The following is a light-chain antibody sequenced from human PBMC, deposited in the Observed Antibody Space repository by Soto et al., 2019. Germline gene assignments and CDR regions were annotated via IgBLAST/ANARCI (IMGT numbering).Light chain of an antibody. Sequence: QSALTQPASVSGSPGQSITISCTGTSSDVGGYNYVSWYQQHPGKAPKLMIYEVNKRPSGVPDRFSGSKSGNTASLTVSGLQAEDEADYYCSSYAGSSNVFGTGTTVNVL. CDR1: SSDVGGYNY. V-gene: IGLV2-8*01. CDR2: EVN. J-gene: IGLJ1*01. CDR3: SSYAGSSNV.